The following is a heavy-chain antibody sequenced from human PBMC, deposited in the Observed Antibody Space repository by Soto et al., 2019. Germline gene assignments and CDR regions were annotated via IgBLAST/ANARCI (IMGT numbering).Heavy chain of an antibody. D-gene: IGHD3-10*01. J-gene: IGHJ4*02. V-gene: IGHV4-39*01. Sequence: SETLSLTCTVSCCSISSSGYYWRLIRQPPGKGLEWTGTIYYSGRNYYKPSLKSRVTISVDTSKNQFSLKLSSVTAADTAVYYCARHRGSGSYYIGNYFDYWGQGTLVTVSS. CDR3: ARHRGSGSYYIGNYFDY. CDR1: CCSISSSGYY. CDR2: IYYSGRN.